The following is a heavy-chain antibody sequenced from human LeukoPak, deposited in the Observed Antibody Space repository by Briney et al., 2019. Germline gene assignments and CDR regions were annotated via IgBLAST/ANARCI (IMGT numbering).Heavy chain of an antibody. D-gene: IGHD5-12*01. CDR1: GESFSGYY. J-gene: IGHJ4*02. CDR2: IHHSGST. V-gene: IGHV4-34*01. CDR3: ARGAKRGYTGYDYPYYFDY. Sequence: SETLSLTCAVYGESFSGYYWSWIRHPPGKELEWIGEIHHSGSTNYNPSLTSRVTISVDTYKSHFSLKLSSVTAADTGVYYCARGAKRGYTGYDYPYYFDYWGQGTLVTVSS.